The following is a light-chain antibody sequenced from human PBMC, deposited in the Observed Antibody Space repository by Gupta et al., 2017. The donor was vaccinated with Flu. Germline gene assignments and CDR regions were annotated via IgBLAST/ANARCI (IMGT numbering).Light chain of an antibody. V-gene: IGKV3-20*01. J-gene: IGKJ1*01. CDR1: QSLSSSY. Sequence: EIVVTQSLCTLSLSPGERTTLSCRASQSLSSSYLAWYQEKRGQAPRLLIYSASNRATGIPDRFSGSGYGTDFTLTISRLEPEDFAVYYCKEYGSSRTFGPGTKVEIK. CDR2: SAS. CDR3: KEYGSSRT.